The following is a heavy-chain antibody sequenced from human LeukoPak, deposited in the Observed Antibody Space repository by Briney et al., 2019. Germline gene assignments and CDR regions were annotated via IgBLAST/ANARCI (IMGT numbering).Heavy chain of an antibody. D-gene: IGHD4-17*01. Sequence: GRSLRLSCAASGFTFSNYAIHWVRQAPGKGLEWVAVVSYDGDYKYYADSVEGRFTISRDNSNNTLYLQMNSLTTEDTAVYYCARDSYDYGDYANSFDYWGQGTLVTVSS. CDR2: VSYDGDYK. CDR1: GFTFSNYA. V-gene: IGHV3-30*04. J-gene: IGHJ4*02. CDR3: ARDSYDYGDYANSFDY.